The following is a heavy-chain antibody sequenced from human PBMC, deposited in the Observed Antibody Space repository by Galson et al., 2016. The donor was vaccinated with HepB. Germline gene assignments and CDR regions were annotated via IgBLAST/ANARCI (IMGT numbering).Heavy chain of an antibody. CDR2: INHSGST. CDR1: GGSFSGYY. D-gene: IGHD4-17*01. Sequence: SETLSLTCAVYGGSFSGYYWSWIRQPPGKGLEWIGEINHSGSTNYNPSFKSRVTISVDTSKNQFSLQLRSVTAADTAVYYRARGDNPDYGDYASAYCYMDIWGKGTTVTVSS. J-gene: IGHJ6*03. V-gene: IGHV4-34*01. CDR3: ARGDNPDYGDYASAYCYMDI.